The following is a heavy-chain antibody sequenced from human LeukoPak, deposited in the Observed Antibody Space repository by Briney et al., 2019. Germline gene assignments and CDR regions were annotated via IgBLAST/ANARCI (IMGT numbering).Heavy chain of an antibody. Sequence: PGGSLRLSCAASGFTFSNSWMSWVRQAPGKGLEWVGRIKRKTDGGKTEYAAPGKGRLTISRDDSNNTLYLQMNSLKTEDTAVYYCTSGGFGELYDYWGQGTLVTVSS. D-gene: IGHD3-10*01. CDR1: GFTFSNSW. J-gene: IGHJ4*02. CDR3: TSGGFGELYDY. CDR2: IKRKTDGGKT. V-gene: IGHV3-15*01.